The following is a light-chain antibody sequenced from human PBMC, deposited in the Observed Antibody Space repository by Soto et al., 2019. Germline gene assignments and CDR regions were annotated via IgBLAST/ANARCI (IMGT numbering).Light chain of an antibody. CDR1: QSISTY. Sequence: DIHMTQSPSSLSASVGDRVTITCRASQSISTYLSWYQQKPGKAPKLLIYKASSLESGVPSRFSGSGSGTEFTLTISSLQPDDFATYYCQQYNSYTWTFGQGTKVDIK. V-gene: IGKV1-5*03. CDR3: QQYNSYTWT. CDR2: KAS. J-gene: IGKJ1*01.